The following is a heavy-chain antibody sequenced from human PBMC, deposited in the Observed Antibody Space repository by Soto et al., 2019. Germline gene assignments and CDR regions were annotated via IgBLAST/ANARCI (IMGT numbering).Heavy chain of an antibody. D-gene: IGHD6-25*01. Sequence: QVQLVQSGAEVKKPGASVKVSCKASGYTFTSYYMHWVRQAPGQGLEWMGIINPSGGSTSYAQKFQGRVTMTRDTSTSTVYMELSSLRSEDTAVYYCARERIAARSGYYYGMDVWGQGTTVTVSS. V-gene: IGHV1-46*01. CDR3: ARERIAARSGYYYGMDV. J-gene: IGHJ6*02. CDR1: GYTFTSYY. CDR2: INPSGGST.